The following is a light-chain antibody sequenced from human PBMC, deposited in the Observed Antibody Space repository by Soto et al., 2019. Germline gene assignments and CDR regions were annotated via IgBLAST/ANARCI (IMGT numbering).Light chain of an antibody. V-gene: IGKV3-20*01. CDR3: QQYGRSPWT. J-gene: IGKJ1*01. CDR1: QSVSSSF. CDR2: GAS. Sequence: EIVLTQSPGTLSLSPGQRATLSCRASQSVSSSFLAWYQQKPGQAPRLLIYGASSRATGIPDRFSGSGSATDFILTISRLEPEDFAVFYCQQYGRSPWTFGQGTKVE.